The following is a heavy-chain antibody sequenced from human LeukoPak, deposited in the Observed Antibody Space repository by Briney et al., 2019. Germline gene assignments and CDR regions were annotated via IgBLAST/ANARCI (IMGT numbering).Heavy chain of an antibody. V-gene: IGHV1-69*13. CDR3: ARSSIAALSVDY. Sequence: GASVKVSCKASGGTFSSYAISWVRQAPGQGLEWMGGIIPLFGTANYAQKFQGRVTITADESTSTAYMEPSSLRSEDTAVYYCARSSIAALSVDYWGQGTLVTVSS. CDR1: GGTFSSYA. J-gene: IGHJ4*02. D-gene: IGHD6-6*01. CDR2: IIPLFGTA.